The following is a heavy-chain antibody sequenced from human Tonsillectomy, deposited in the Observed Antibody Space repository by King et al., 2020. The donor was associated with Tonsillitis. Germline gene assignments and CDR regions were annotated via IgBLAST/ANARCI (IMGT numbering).Heavy chain of an antibody. CDR1: GFTSNIQG. Sequence: VQLVESGGGVVQPGRSLRLSCAASGFTSNIQGMHWVRQAPGKGLEWVSLIWYDGSIKDYADSVKGRFTISRDNSKNTVDLQMNSLRAEDTAVYFCARGWQVALDYWGQGTLVTVSS. J-gene: IGHJ4*02. CDR3: ARGWQVALDY. V-gene: IGHV3-33*01. D-gene: IGHD6-19*01. CDR2: IWYDGSIK.